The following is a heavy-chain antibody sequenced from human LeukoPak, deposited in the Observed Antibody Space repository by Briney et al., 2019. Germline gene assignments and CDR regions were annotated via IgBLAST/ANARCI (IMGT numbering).Heavy chain of an antibody. CDR3: ARVGGLLWFGELRIMLAGHDAFDI. CDR2: ISYDGSNK. CDR1: GFTFSSYA. Sequence: GGSLRLSCAASGFTFSSYAMHWVRQAPGKGLEWVAVISYDGSNKYYADSVKGRFTISRDNSKNTLYLQMNSLRAEDTAVYYCARVGGLLWFGELRIMLAGHDAFDIWGQGTMVTVSS. D-gene: IGHD3-10*01. V-gene: IGHV3-30-3*01. J-gene: IGHJ3*02.